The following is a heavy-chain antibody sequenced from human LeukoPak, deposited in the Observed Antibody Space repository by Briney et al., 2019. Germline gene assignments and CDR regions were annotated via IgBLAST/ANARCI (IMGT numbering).Heavy chain of an antibody. Sequence: GGSLRLSCAASGFTFSSYWMHWVRQAPGKGLVWVSRINSDGSSTSYADSVKGRFAISRDNAKNTLYLQMNSLRAEDTAVYYCARTYDSSGPFGYWGQRTLVTVSS. CDR3: ARTYDSSGPFGY. D-gene: IGHD3-22*01. J-gene: IGHJ4*02. CDR1: GFTFSSYW. V-gene: IGHV3-74*01. CDR2: INSDGSST.